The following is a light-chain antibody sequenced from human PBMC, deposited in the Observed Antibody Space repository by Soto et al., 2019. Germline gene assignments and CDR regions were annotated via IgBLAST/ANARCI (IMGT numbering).Light chain of an antibody. CDR1: QAVFRDSSGRHL. Sequence: DIVMTQSPDSLAVSLGERASITCRSSQAVFRDSSGRHLLAWYQEKPGQPPKLLIYWSSTRESGVPDRVSGCGSVTDFTLTICSLQAEDVAVYYCLQVYSPPLFTFGQGTKLEI. J-gene: IGKJ2*01. CDR3: LQVYSPPLFT. V-gene: IGKV4-1*01. CDR2: WSS.